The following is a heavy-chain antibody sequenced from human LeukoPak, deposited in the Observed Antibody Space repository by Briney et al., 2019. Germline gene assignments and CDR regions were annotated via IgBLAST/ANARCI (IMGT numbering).Heavy chain of an antibody. D-gene: IGHD3-3*01. CDR2: IYWDDDK. Sequence: SGPTLMKPTQTLTLTCTFSGFSLSTSGVGVGWIRQPPGKALEWLALIYWDDDKRYSPSLKSRLTITKDTSKNQVVLTMTNMDPVDTATYYCAHRAITIFGVVITFDYWGQGTLVTVSS. J-gene: IGHJ4*02. V-gene: IGHV2-5*02. CDR3: AHRAITIFGVVITFDY. CDR1: GFSLSTSGVG.